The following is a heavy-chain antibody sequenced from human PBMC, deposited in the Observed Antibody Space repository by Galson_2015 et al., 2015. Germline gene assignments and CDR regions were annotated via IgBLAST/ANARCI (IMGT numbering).Heavy chain of an antibody. CDR1: GFTFSSYA. Sequence: SLRLSCAASGFTFSSYAMHWVRQAPVKGLEWVAVISYDGSDKYYPDSVKGRFTISRDNSKNTLYLHMNSLGAEDTAVYYCVGSSGSFYSFFFDYWGQGTLVTVSS. D-gene: IGHD3-10*01. CDR2: ISYDGSDK. V-gene: IGHV3-30-3*01. J-gene: IGHJ4*02. CDR3: VGSSGSFYSFFFDY.